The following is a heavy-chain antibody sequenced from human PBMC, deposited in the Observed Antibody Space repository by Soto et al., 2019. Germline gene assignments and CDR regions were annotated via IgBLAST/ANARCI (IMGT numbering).Heavy chain of an antibody. CDR2: VHASGTS. CDR3: ARRVDFPPYMDV. Sequence: QVQLQESGPGLVQPSETLSLTCTVSGDSISPYYWTWIRQPPGKGLEFIGCVHASGTSTYNPALASRVTMSVDTSKNHFSLRLQSVIAAGSAVYYCARRVDFPPYMDVWGKGTTVTVSS. V-gene: IGHV4-4*08. CDR1: GDSISPYY. D-gene: IGHD5-12*01. J-gene: IGHJ6*03.